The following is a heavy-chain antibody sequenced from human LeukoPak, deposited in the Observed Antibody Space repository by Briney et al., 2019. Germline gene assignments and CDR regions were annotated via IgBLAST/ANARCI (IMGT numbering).Heavy chain of an antibody. CDR2: INQYGSER. J-gene: IGHJ4*02. Sequence: GGSLRLSCAASGFTLSSLWMSWVRQAPGEGLEWVANINQYGSERNDVDSVKGRFTISRDNAKSSLYLQMNSLRAEDTAIYYCARDHVVDGLVFDYWGQGTLVTVSS. CDR1: GFTLSSLW. D-gene: IGHD2-15*01. V-gene: IGHV3-7*01. CDR3: ARDHVVDGLVFDY.